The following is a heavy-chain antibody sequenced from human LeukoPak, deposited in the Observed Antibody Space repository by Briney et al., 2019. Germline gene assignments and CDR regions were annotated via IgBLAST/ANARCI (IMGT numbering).Heavy chain of an antibody. J-gene: IGHJ6*02. CDR3: AKGRWVTIFGVVADNYYYGMDV. CDR2: ISGSGGST. Sequence: GGSLRLSCAASGFTFSSYAMSWVRQAPGKGLGWVSAISGSGGSTYYADSVKGRITISRDNSKNTLYLQMNSLRAEDTAVYYCAKGRWVTIFGVVADNYYYGMDVWGQGTTVTVSS. V-gene: IGHV3-23*01. CDR1: GFTFSSYA. D-gene: IGHD3-3*01.